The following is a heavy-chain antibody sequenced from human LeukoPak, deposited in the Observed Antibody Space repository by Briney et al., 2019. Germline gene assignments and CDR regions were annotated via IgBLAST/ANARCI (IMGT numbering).Heavy chain of an antibody. Sequence: GGSLRLSCAVCVFTFSKYCMHWVRGGTGRALEWVSRINEDGTTTSYADSVKGRFTISRDNAKNTLYLQMNGLRAEDTAVYYCARGGLEPVDYWGQGTLVTVSS. J-gene: IGHJ4*02. CDR1: VFTFSKYC. CDR2: INEDGTTT. V-gene: IGHV3-74*01. D-gene: IGHD1-14*01. CDR3: ARGGLEPVDY.